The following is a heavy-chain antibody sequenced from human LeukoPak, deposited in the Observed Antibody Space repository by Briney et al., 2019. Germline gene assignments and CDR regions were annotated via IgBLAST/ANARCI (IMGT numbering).Heavy chain of an antibody. D-gene: IGHD1/OR15-1a*01. Sequence: GGSLRLSCAASGFTFSSYAMSWVRQAPGKGLEWVSAISGSGGSTYYADSVKGRFTISRDNSKNTLYLQMNSLRAEDTAVYYCAKGEWNSYYYYGMDVWGQGTTVTVSS. CDR2: ISGSGGST. CDR1: GFTFSSYA. J-gene: IGHJ6*02. V-gene: IGHV3-23*01. CDR3: AKGEWNSYYYYGMDV.